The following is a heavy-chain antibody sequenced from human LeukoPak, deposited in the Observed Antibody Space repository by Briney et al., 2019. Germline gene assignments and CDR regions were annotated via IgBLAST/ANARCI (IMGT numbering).Heavy chain of an antibody. V-gene: IGHV3-23*01. Sequence: GGSLRLSYAASGFTLSSYAMSWVRQAPGQGLEWVSTISDSGGSTYYADSVKGRYTLSRDNSKSTLSLQMNSLRADDTAVYYCATQNFDYWGQGTLVTVSS. CDR3: ATQNFDY. CDR1: GFTLSSYA. CDR2: ISDSGGST. J-gene: IGHJ4*02.